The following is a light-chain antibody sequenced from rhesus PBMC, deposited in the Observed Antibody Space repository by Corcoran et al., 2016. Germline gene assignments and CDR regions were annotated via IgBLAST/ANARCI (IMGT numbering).Light chain of an antibody. CDR1: QGISKW. V-gene: IGKV1-69*01. J-gene: IGKJ2*01. Sequence: DIQMTQSPSSLSAAVGDRVTITCRSSQGISKWLAWYQQKPGKAPNLLIYRASNLESGVPSRFSGGGSGTDFTLTISSLKPEDIATYYCQQHDTSPYNFGQGTKVEIK. CDR2: RAS. CDR3: QQHDTSPYN.